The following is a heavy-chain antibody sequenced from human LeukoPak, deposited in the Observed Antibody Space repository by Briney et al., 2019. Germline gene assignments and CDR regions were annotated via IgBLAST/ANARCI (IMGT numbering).Heavy chain of an antibody. J-gene: IGHJ4*02. CDR2: ISGSGGST. CDR3: AKDQGSGSYYTH. V-gene: IGHV3-23*01. CDR1: GFTFSSYA. Sequence: GSLRLSCAASGFTFSSYAMSWVRQAPGKGLEWVSAISGSGGSTYSADPVKGRFTISRDNSKNTLYLQMNSLRAEDTAVYYCAKDQGSGSYYTHWGQGTLVTVSS. D-gene: IGHD1-26*01.